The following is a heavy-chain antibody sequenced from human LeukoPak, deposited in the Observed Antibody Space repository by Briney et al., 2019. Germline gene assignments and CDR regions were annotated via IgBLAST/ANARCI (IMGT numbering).Heavy chain of an antibody. CDR1: GYTFTSYA. Sequence: ASVKVSCKASGYTFTSYAMHWVRQAPGQRLEWMGWINAGNGNTKYSQKFQGRVTITRDTSASTAYMELSSLRSEDTAVYYYGRGGQGPRFDPWGQGTLVTVSS. V-gene: IGHV1-3*01. CDR2: INAGNGNT. CDR3: GRGGQGPRFDP. J-gene: IGHJ5*02.